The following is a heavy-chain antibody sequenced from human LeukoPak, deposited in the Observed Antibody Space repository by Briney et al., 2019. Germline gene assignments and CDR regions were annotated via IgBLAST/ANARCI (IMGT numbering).Heavy chain of an antibody. CDR2: IIPIFGTA. CDR3: ARDLGYCSGGSCYRNYYMDV. V-gene: IGHV1-69*13. Sequence: SVKVSCKASGGTFSSYAISWVRQAPGQGLEWMGGIIPIFGTANYAQKFQGRVTITADESTSTAYMELSSLRSEDTAVYYCARDLGYCSGGSCYRNYYMDVWGKGTTVTVSS. CDR1: GGTFSSYA. D-gene: IGHD2-15*01. J-gene: IGHJ6*03.